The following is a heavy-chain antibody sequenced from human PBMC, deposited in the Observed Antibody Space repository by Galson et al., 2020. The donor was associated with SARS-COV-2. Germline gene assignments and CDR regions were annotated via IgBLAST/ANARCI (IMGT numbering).Heavy chain of an antibody. Sequence: TLSLTCTVSGDSIISSSYYWGWVRQSPGKGLQWIGSIYDSGNTYANPSLQSRVTISVDTSKNEISLKLRSVTAADTAVYYCVQQKDIVASTYFLHWGQGGLVTV. J-gene: IGHJ4*02. CDR3: VQQKDIVASTYFLH. V-gene: IGHV4-39*01. CDR1: GDSIISSSYY. CDR2: IYDSGNT. D-gene: IGHD5-12*01.